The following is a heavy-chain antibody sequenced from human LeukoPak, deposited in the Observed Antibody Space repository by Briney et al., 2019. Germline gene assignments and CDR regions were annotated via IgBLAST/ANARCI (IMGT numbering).Heavy chain of an antibody. V-gene: IGHV3-30*04. CDR1: GFTFSSYA. J-gene: IGHJ4*02. Sequence: PGGSLRLSCAASGFTFSSYAMHWVRQAPGKGLEWVAVISYDGSNKYYADSVKGRFTISRDNSKNTLYLQMNSLRAEDTAVCYCARDSRRGWADYFDYWGQGTLVTVSS. CDR2: ISYDGSNK. D-gene: IGHD3-16*01. CDR3: ARDSRRGWADYFDY.